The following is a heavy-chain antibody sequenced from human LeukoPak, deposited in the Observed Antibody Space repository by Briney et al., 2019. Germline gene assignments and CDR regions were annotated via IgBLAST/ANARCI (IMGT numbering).Heavy chain of an antibody. CDR2: KWYDGSNK. Sequence: GGSLRLSCAASGFTFSSYGMHWVRQAPGKGLEWVAVKWYDGSNKYYADSVKGRFTISRDNSKNTLYLQMNSLRAEDTAVYYCARGDSSGYYYPPSYYFDYWGQGTLVTVSS. D-gene: IGHD3-22*01. V-gene: IGHV3-33*01. CDR3: ARGDSSGYYYPPSYYFDY. CDR1: GFTFSSYG. J-gene: IGHJ4*02.